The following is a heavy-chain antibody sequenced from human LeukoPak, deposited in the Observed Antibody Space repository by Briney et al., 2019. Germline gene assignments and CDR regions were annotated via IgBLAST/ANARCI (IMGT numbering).Heavy chain of an antibody. CDR3: ATDYGRRGWYFDL. CDR1: GGSFSGHY. D-gene: IGHD4-17*01. V-gene: IGHV3-11*04. CDR2: ISSSGSTI. Sequence: LSLTCAVYGGSFSGHYWSWIRQAPGKGLEGVSYISSSGSTIYYADSGKGRFTISRDNAKNSLYLQLNSLRAEDTAVYYCATDYGRRGWYFDLWGRGTLVTVSS. J-gene: IGHJ2*01.